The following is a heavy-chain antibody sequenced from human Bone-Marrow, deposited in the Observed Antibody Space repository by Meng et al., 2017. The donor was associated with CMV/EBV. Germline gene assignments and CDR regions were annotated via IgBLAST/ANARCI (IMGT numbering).Heavy chain of an antibody. V-gene: IGHV3-23*03. D-gene: IGHD1-26*01. CDR1: GFTFSSYA. Sequence: GESLKISCAASGFTFSSYAMNWVRQAPGEGLEWVSVIYGGGNRTSYADSVKGRFTISRDNSKNTLYLQMHSLRVEDTAVYYCAKMSRLLGAIMGVTGYYYAMDVWGQGTTVTVSS. CDR3: AKMSRLLGAIMGVTGYYYAMDV. J-gene: IGHJ6*02. CDR2: IYGGGNRT.